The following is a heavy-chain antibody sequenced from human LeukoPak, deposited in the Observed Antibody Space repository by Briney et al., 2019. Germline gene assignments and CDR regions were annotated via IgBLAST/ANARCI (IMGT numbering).Heavy chain of an antibody. V-gene: IGHV1-46*01. J-gene: IGHJ4*02. CDR2: INPSGGST. D-gene: IGHD5-18*01. Sequence: ASVKVSCKASGGTFSSYAISWVRQAPGQGLEWMGIINPSGGSTSYAQKFQGRVTMTRDTSTSTVYMELSRLRSDDTAVYYCACGIQLWTSPDYWGQGTLVTVSS. CDR3: ACGIQLWTSPDY. CDR1: GGTFSSYA.